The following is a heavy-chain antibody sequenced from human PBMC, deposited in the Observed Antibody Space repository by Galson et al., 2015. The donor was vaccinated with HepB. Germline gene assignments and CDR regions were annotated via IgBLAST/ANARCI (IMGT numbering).Heavy chain of an antibody. D-gene: IGHD3-22*01. CDR2: INSDGSYT. V-gene: IGHV3-74*01. J-gene: IGHJ4*02. CDR3: ATYYYDSSGYYRFDY. CDR1: GFTFSSYW. Sequence: SLRLSCAASGFTFSSYWMHWVRQAPGKGLVWVSCINSDGSYTDYADSVKGRFTISRDNVKNTLYLQMNSLRVEDTAVYYCATYYYDSSGYYRFDYWGQGTLVTVSS.